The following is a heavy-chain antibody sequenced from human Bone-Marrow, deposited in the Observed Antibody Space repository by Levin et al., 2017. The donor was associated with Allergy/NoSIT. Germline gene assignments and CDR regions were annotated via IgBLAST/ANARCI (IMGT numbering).Heavy chain of an antibody. V-gene: IGHV3-7*01. D-gene: IGHD3-9*01. CDR3: ARDPLRRRTTHAGFNL. CDR2: IKPDGSAI. J-gene: IGHJ3*01. Sequence: GGSLRLSCEASGFSFSNFWMAWVRLAPGKGLQWLANIKPDGSAIFYVDYVKGRFTVSRDNVRQSLFLQMNSLRVEDTALYFCARDPLRRRTTHAGFNLWGQGPMVTVSS. CDR1: GFSFSNFW.